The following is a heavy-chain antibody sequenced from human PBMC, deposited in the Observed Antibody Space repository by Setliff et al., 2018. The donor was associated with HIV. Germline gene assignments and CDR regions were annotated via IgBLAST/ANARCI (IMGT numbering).Heavy chain of an antibody. CDR3: GAATVGETGYYGIDV. CDR1: GGSISSNW. D-gene: IGHD1-26*01. V-gene: IGHV4-4*02. CDR2: IYHSGST. J-gene: IGHJ6*02. Sequence: SETLSLTCAVSGGSISSNWWSWVRQSPGKGLEWIGEIYHSGSTHYNPSLQSRVPISVDKSKSQFSLKLNSVTAADTAVYYCGAATVGETGYYGIDVWGPGTTVTVSS.